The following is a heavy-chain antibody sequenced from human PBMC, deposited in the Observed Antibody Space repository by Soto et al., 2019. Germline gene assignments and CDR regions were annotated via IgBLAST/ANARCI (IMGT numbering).Heavy chain of an antibody. CDR1: GFAFSSYG. CDR2: ISHDGSIY. Sequence: PGGSLRLSCAASGFAFSSYGIHWVRQAPGKGLEWVAVISHDGSIYSYADSVAGRLDISRDNSKSMVYVDMMTLRPDDMGAYYCAKDVGASDTAVLGFFYYGVDVWGQGTTVTVSS. D-gene: IGHD5-18*01. CDR3: AKDVGASDTAVLGFFYYGVDV. V-gene: IGHV3-30*18. J-gene: IGHJ6*02.